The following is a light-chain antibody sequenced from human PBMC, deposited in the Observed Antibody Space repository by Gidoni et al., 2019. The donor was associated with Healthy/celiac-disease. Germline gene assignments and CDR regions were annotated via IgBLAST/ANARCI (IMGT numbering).Light chain of an antibody. Sequence: SYLLTQPPSLSVAPGKTARITCGGNNIGSKSVHLYQQKPGQAPVLVVSDDSDRPSGIPERFSGSNSGNTATMTIRRVEAEDEADYYCQVWDSSSDPVVFGGGTKLTVL. CDR2: DDS. V-gene: IGLV3-21*03. CDR3: QVWDSSSDPVV. CDR1: NIGSKS. J-gene: IGLJ2*01.